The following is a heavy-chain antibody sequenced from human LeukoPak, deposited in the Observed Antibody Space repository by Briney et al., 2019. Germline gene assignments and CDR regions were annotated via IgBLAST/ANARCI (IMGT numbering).Heavy chain of an antibody. CDR1: GFTVSSNY. V-gene: IGHV3-53*01. CDR2: IYSGGST. Sequence: PGGSLRLSCAASGFTVSSNYMSWVRQAPGKGLEWVSVIYSGGSTYYADSVKGRFTISRDNSKNTLYLQMNSLRAEDTAVYYCARGGDGYNSGPPHFDYWGQGTLVTVSS. J-gene: IGHJ4*02. D-gene: IGHD5-24*01. CDR3: ARGGDGYNSGPPHFDY.